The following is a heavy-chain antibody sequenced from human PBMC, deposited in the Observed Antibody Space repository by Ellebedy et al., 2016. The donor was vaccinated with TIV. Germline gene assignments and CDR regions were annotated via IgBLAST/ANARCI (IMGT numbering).Heavy chain of an antibody. Sequence: ASVKVSCKASGYTFTNYTINWVRQASGHGLEWMGWMNPKTGDTDYAQNFRDRVTMTGNTPMNTAYLDLTSLNSDDTAVYYCTRARTQDDYKWFDPWGQGTLVIVSS. J-gene: IGHJ5*02. CDR2: MNPKTGDT. D-gene: IGHD1-1*01. CDR1: GYTFTNYT. CDR3: TRARTQDDYKWFDP. V-gene: IGHV1-8*01.